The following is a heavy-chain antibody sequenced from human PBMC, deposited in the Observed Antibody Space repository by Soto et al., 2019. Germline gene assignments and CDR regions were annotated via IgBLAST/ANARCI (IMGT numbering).Heavy chain of an antibody. CDR2: LNRDGSRT. V-gene: IGHV3-74*01. CDR1: GFTFSNYW. Sequence: AQLVESGGGLVQPGGSLRLSCAASGFTFSNYWMHWVRQVPGQGPVWVSRLNRDGSRTDYADSVRGRFTIFRDNARNTLYLQMNSLRAEDTAMYYGARDLGGAGSYWGQGTLVTVSS. CDR3: ARDLGGAGSY. D-gene: IGHD1-26*01. J-gene: IGHJ4*02.